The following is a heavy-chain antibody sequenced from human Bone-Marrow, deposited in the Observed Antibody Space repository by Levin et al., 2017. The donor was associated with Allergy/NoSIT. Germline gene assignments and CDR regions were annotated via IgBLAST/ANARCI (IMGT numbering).Heavy chain of an antibody. CDR3: ASGAVAVD. CDR1: GGSVSDHY. CDR2: INHSGNT. D-gene: IGHD6-19*01. J-gene: IGHJ4*02. Sequence: RASETLSLTCAVFGGSVSDHYWSWIRQPPGKGLEWIGEINHSGNTNYHPSLKSRVTISVDTSKNQFSLNLRSVTVADTAVYYCASGAVAVDWGQGTLVTVSS. V-gene: IGHV4-34*01.